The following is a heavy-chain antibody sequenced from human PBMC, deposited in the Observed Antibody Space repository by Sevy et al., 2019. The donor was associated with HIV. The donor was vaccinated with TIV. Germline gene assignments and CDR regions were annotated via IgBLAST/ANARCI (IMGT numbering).Heavy chain of an antibody. CDR1: GFIFSNFT. J-gene: IGHJ1*01. D-gene: IGHD1-26*01. CDR2: TSYDGSHK. V-gene: IGHV3-30*04. CDR3: ARGENDDEFFQY. Sequence: GGSLRLSCTVSGFIFSNFTMHWVRQAPGKGLEWVAVTSYDGSHKYYADSVKGGFTVSGDNSRNILSLEMNSLRRDDTAVYYCARGENDDEFFQYWGQGTLVTVSS.